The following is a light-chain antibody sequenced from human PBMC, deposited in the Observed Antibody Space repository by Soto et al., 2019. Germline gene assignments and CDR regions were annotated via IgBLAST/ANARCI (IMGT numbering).Light chain of an antibody. J-gene: IGKJ1*01. CDR1: QSIGNY. CDR3: QRSNRTTWT. V-gene: IGKV1-39*01. Sequence: DIQMTQSPSSLSASVGDRVTITCRASQSIGNYLYWYRQKPGKAPKLLIYAESRLQNEGPSRFGGSEADTGFTPTITSQQHEDFESYYCQRSNRTTWTFGEGNKVEIK. CDR2: AES.